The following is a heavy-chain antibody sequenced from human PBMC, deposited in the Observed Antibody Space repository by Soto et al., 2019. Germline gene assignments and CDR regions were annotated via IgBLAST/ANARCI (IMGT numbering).Heavy chain of an antibody. CDR3: ARAYCGGDCYFFEGSYFDY. CDR2: IYYSGST. V-gene: IGHV4-31*03. Sequence: QVQLQESGPGLVKPSQTLSLTCTVSGGSISSGGYYWSWIRQHPGKGLEWIGYIYYSGSTYYNPSLKSRVTISVDTSKNQFSLKLSSVTAADTAVYYCARAYCGGDCYFFEGSYFDYWGQGTLVTVSS. J-gene: IGHJ4*02. D-gene: IGHD2-21*02. CDR1: GGSISSGGYY.